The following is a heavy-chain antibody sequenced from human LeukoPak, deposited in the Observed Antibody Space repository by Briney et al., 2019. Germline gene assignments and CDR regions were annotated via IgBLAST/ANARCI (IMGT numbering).Heavy chain of an antibody. D-gene: IGHD4-17*01. CDR2: ITSSGTTS. CDR1: GFTFSDHY. Sequence: GGSLRLSCTASGFTFSDHYMSWFRLSPGKGLEWLSYITSSGTTSDYADPVKGRFTISRDNAKNSMYLQMNSLRPEDTAVYYCARDPDYGDPDWGQGTLVTVSS. CDR3: ARDPDYGDPD. V-gene: IGHV3-11*01. J-gene: IGHJ4*02.